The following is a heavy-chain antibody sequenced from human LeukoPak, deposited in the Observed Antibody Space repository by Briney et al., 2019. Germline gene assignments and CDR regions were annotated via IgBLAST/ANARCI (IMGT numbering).Heavy chain of an antibody. J-gene: IGHJ5*02. Sequence: PSETLSLTCTVSGGSISSSSYYWGWIRQPPGKGLEWIGSIYYSGSTYYNPSLKSRVTISVDTSKNQFSLKLSSVTAADTAVYYCARQNPDHTMVRGVTFDPWGQGTLVTVSS. CDR2: IYYSGST. D-gene: IGHD3-10*01. CDR1: GGSISSSSYY. CDR3: ARQNPDHTMVRGVTFDP. V-gene: IGHV4-39*01.